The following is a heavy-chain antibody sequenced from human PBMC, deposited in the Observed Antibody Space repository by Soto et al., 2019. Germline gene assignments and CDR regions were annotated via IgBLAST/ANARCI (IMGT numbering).Heavy chain of an antibody. V-gene: IGHV3-30*18. Sequence: GRSLRLSCAASGFTFSSNGMHWVRQAPGKGLERVAVISYDGSTKYYADSVKDRFTISRDNCKNTMYLQMNSLRAEDTAVYYLAKAAASGDCWSGYYVGWGQGTMVGVSS. CDR3: AKAAASGDCWSGYYVG. J-gene: IGHJ4*02. D-gene: IGHD3-3*01. CDR1: GFTFSSNG. CDR2: ISYDGSTK.